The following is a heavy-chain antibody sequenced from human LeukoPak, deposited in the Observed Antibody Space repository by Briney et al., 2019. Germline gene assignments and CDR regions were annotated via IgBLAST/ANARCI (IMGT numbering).Heavy chain of an antibody. V-gene: IGHV4-34*01. CDR1: GGSFSGYY. CDR3: ARGIPSDSSGYYFDY. CDR2: IYHSGSA. D-gene: IGHD6-19*01. J-gene: IGHJ4*02. Sequence: SETLSLTCAVYGGSFSGYYWSWIRQPPGKGLEWIGEIYHSGSANSNPSLKSRVIISVDTPKNQFSLKLSSVTAADTAVYYCARGIPSDSSGYYFDYWGQGTLVTVSS.